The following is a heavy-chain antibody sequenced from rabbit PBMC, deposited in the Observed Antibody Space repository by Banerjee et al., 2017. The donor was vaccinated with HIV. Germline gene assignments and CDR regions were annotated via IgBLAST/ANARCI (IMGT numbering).Heavy chain of an antibody. CDR1: EFDLSSNV. D-gene: IGHD4-1*01. CDR3: ARDLAGVIGWNFGL. V-gene: IGHV1S45*01. J-gene: IGHJ3*01. Sequence: QQQLEESGGGLVQPGGSLTLTCKASEFDLSSNVMCWVRQAPGKGLEWIGCIHTSSGSTWYASWAKGRFTISKTSSTTVTLQMTSLTAADTATYFCARDLAGVIGWNFGLWGQGTLVTVS. CDR2: IHTSSGST.